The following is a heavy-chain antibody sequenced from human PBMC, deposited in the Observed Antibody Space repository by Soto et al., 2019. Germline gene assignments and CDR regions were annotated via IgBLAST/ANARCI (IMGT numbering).Heavy chain of an antibody. CDR2: INPNSGAT. CDR1: GYTFTGDY. V-gene: IGHV1-2*02. Sequence: ASVKGSCKASGYTFTGDYMHWVRQAPGQGLEWMGWINPNSGATNYAQKFQGRVTITADTSTSTAYMELSSLRSEDTAVYYCARDPPYYYDSSGYSKAAFDIWGQGTMVTVSS. J-gene: IGHJ3*02. CDR3: ARDPPYYYDSSGYSKAAFDI. D-gene: IGHD3-22*01.